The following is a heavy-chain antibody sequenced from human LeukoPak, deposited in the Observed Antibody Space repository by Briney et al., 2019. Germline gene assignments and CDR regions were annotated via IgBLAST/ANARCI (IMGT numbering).Heavy chain of an antibody. D-gene: IGHD1-1*01. CDR2: ISAYNGNT. CDR3: AREACAHCTIDY. V-gene: IGHV1-18*04. Sequence: ASVKVSCKASGYRFIDYFIHWVRQAPGQGLEWMGWISAYNGNTNLAQNLRGRVTLTTDRSTTTAYMELTSLTSDDTAIYYCAREACAHCTIDYWGQGTLVTVSS. CDR1: GYRFIDYF. J-gene: IGHJ4*02.